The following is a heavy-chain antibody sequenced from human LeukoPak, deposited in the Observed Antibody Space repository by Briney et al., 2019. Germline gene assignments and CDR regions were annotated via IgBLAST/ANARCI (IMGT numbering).Heavy chain of an antibody. CDR2: IYNSGST. V-gene: IGHV4-31*11. J-gene: IGHJ3*02. CDR3: ASGRYIYGPDAFDI. CDR1: GGSITSGTYS. D-gene: IGHD5-18*01. Sequence: SQTLSLTCGVSGGSITSGTYSWSWIRQHPGKGLEWIGYIYNSGSTYYNPSLKSRVSISLDTSKNQFSLKLTSVTAADTAVYYCASGRYIYGPDAFDIWGQGTMVTVSS.